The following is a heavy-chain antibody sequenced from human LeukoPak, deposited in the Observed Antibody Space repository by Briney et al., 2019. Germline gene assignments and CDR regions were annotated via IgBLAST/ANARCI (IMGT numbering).Heavy chain of an antibody. CDR3: VRWGVEAGMDC. V-gene: IGHV3-7*01. D-gene: IGHD3-10*01. CDR1: GFTFSNYW. J-gene: IGHJ4*02. Sequence: GGSLRLSCEGSGFTFSNYWMGWVRQAPGKELEWVANINPDGSDTTYVDSVKGRFIISRDNAKKSLLLQMNSLRVEETSVYHCVRWGVEAGMDCWGQGSLVTVSS. CDR2: INPDGSDT.